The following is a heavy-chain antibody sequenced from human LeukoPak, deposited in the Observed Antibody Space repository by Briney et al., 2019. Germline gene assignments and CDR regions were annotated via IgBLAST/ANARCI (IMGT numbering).Heavy chain of an antibody. CDR3: ATASSTNIPSPLYFHR. CDR1: GFSISSSHW. CDR2: IYYSGST. J-gene: IGHJ1*01. Sequence: SETLSLTCAVSGFSISSSHWWGWIRQPPGKGLEWIGYIYYSGSTYYNPSLKSRVTMSVDTSKNQFSLKLSSVTAVDTAVYYCATASSTNIPSPLYFHRWGQGTLVTVSS. V-gene: IGHV4-28*03. D-gene: IGHD2-2*01.